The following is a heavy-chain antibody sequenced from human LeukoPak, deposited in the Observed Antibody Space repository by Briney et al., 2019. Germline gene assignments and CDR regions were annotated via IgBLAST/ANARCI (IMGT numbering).Heavy chain of an antibody. CDR2: ISGSGGST. CDR1: GCTFSSYA. V-gene: IGHV3-23*01. CDR3: AKDPLSSIAAAGNWFDP. J-gene: IGHJ5*02. Sequence: GGSLRLSCAASGCTFSSYAMSWVSQAPGKGLELVSAISGSGGSTYYADSVKGRFTISRDNSKNTLYLQMNSLRAEDTAVYYCAKDPLSSIAAAGNWFDPWGQGTLVTVSS. D-gene: IGHD6-13*01.